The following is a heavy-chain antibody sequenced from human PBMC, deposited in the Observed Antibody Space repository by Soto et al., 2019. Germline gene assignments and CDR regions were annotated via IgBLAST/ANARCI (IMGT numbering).Heavy chain of an antibody. Sequence: GDSGKVSCKAYGYKVTSYVISWVLQAPGQGLEWMGWISAYNGDTNYAQKLQGRVTMTTDTSTSTAYMELRSLRSDDTAVYYCARSPLGGSYFHWGQRTLVTVSA. CDR1: GYKVTSYV. CDR3: ARSPLGGSYFH. J-gene: IGHJ4*02. D-gene: IGHD1-26*01. CDR2: ISAYNGDT. V-gene: IGHV1-18*01.